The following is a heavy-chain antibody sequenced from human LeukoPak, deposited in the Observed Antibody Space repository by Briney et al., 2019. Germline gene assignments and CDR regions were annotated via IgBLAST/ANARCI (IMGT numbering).Heavy chain of an antibody. CDR2: ININANYI. D-gene: IGHD3-3*01. CDR1: GFTFETYS. J-gene: IGHJ5*02. Sequence: PGGSLRLSCVGSGFTFETYSFNWVRQAPGKGLEWVSSININANYIYYADSVKGRFTVSRDNAKNSLYLQMHSLRAEDTAVYYCARSRSTIFESWFDPWGQGILVIVSS. V-gene: IGHV3-21*01. CDR3: ARSRSTIFESWFDP.